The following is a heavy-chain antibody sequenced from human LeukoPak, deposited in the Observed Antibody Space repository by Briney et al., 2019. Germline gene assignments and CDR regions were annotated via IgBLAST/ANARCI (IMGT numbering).Heavy chain of an antibody. V-gene: IGHV3-74*01. Sequence: GGSLRLSCAASGFTSSGYWMHWVRQAPGKGLVWVSRINSDGRITSYADSVKGRFTISRDNAKNTLYLQMNSLRAEDTAVYYCAKSTDSSGYPPGDYWGQGTLVTVSS. CDR3: AKSTDSSGYPPGDY. CDR2: INSDGRIT. J-gene: IGHJ4*02. CDR1: GFTSSGYW. D-gene: IGHD3-22*01.